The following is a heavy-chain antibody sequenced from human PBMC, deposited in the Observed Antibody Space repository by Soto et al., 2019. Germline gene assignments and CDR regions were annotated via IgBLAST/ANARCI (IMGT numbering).Heavy chain of an antibody. D-gene: IGHD3-3*01. Sequence: GASVKVSCKASGYTFTGYYMHWVRQAPGQGLEWMGWINPNSGGTNYAQKFQGWVTMTRDTSISTAYMELSRLRSDDTAVYYCARGDTIFGVRYYYYMDVWGKGTTVTVSS. CDR1: GYTFTGYY. V-gene: IGHV1-2*04. CDR3: ARGDTIFGVRYYYYMDV. J-gene: IGHJ6*03. CDR2: INPNSGGT.